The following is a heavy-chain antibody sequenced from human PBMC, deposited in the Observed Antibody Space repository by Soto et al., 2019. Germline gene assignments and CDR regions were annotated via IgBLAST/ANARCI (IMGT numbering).Heavy chain of an antibody. CDR3: ARHNYGSGSTYFDI. J-gene: IGHJ3*02. Sequence: ETLSLTCTVSGGSISSYYWSWIRQPPGKGLEWIGYIYYSGSTNYNPSLKSRVTISVDTSKNQFSLKLNSMTAADTAVYYCARHNYGSGSTYFDIWGQGTMVTVSS. CDR2: IYYSGST. CDR1: GGSISSYY. D-gene: IGHD3-10*01. V-gene: IGHV4-59*08.